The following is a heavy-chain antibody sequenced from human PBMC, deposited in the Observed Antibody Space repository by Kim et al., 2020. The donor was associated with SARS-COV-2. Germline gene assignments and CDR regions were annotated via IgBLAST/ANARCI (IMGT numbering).Heavy chain of an antibody. CDR1: GGSISSYY. J-gene: IGHJ2*01. D-gene: IGHD6-6*01. CDR3: ARVMGSSSLWYFDL. Sequence: SETLSLTCTVSGGSISSYYWSWIRQPPGKGLEWIGYIYYSGSTNYNPSLKSRVTISVDTSKNQFSLKLSSVTAADTAVYYCARVMGSSSLWYFDLWGRGTLVTVSS. V-gene: IGHV4-59*13. CDR2: IYYSGST.